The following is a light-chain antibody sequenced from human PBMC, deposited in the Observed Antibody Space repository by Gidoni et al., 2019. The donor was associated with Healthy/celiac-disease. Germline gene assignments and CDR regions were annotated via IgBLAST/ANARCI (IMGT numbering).Light chain of an antibody. Sequence: EIVLTQSPGTLSLSPGERATLSCRASQSVSSSYLAWYQQKPGQAPRLLIYGASSRATGIPDMFSCSGSGTDFTLTISRLEPEDFAVYYCQQYGSSTWTFGQGTKVEIK. CDR1: QSVSSSY. V-gene: IGKV3-20*01. CDR3: QQYGSSTWT. J-gene: IGKJ1*01. CDR2: GAS.